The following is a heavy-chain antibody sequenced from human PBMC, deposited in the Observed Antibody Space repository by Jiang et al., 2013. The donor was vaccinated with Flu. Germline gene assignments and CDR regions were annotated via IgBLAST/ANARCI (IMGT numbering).Heavy chain of an antibody. V-gene: IGHV3-66*01. J-gene: IGHJ4*02. CDR2: IYSGGST. CDR3: ARENSYGYILDSN. CDR1: GFTVSSNY. Sequence: QLLESGGGLVQPGGSLRLSCAASGFTVSSNYMSWVRQAPGKGLEWVSVIYSGGSTYYADFVKGRFAISRDNSKNTLYLQMNSLRAEDTAVYYCARENSYGYILDSNWGQGTLVTVSS. D-gene: IGHD5-18*01.